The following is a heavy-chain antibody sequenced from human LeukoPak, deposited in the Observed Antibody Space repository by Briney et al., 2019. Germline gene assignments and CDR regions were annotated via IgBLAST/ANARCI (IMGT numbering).Heavy chain of an antibody. J-gene: IGHJ4*02. V-gene: IGHV4-39*01. CDR2: TYYSGST. D-gene: IGHD5-18*01. CDR3: ATGYSYGYSWWCFDY. CDR1: GGSIRSSYYY. Sequence: PSETLSPTCTVSGGSIRSSYYYWGWIRQPPGKGLEWIGSTYYSGSTYYNPSLKSRVTISVDTSKNQFSLKLSSVTAADTAVYYCATGYSYGYSWWCFDYWGQGTLVTVSS.